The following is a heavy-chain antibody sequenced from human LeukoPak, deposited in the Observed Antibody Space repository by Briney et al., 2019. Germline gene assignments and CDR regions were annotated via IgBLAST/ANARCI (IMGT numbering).Heavy chain of an antibody. V-gene: IGHV4-61*02. CDR2: IYTSGST. J-gene: IGHJ4*02. CDR1: GGSISSGSYC. Sequence: SETLPLTCTVSGGSISSGSYCWSWIRQPAGKRLEWIGRIYTSGSTNYNPSLKSRVTISVDTPKNQFSLKLSSVTAADTAVYYCARDDHNTQGNDYWGRGTLVTVSS. CDR3: ARDDHNTQGNDY. D-gene: IGHD1-14*01.